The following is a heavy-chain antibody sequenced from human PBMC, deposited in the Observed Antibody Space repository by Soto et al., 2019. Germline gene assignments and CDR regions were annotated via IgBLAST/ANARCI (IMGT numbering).Heavy chain of an antibody. D-gene: IGHD1-26*01. CDR3: ARVEERACYYYGMDV. CDR2: IIPILGIA. J-gene: IGHJ6*02. V-gene: IGHV1-69*02. Sequence: QVQLVQSGAEVKKPGSSVKVSCKASGGTFSSYTISWVRQAPGQGLEWMGRIIPILGIANYAQKFQGRVTITADKSTSTAYMELNSLRSEDTAVYYCARVEERACYYYGMDVWGQGTTVTVSS. CDR1: GGTFSSYT.